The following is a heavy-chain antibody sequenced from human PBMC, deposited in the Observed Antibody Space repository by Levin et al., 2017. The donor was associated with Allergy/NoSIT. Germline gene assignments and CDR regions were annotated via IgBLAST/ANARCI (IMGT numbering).Heavy chain of an antibody. CDR2: VHHRGAT. D-gene: IGHD1-26*01. V-gene: IGHV4-38-2*02. Sequence: SETLSLTCTVSGYSLNSPSYWGWVRQPPGKGLEWIGSVHHRGATYYNPSFRGRISISVDTSRNQFSLILSFVTAADTAVYFCARNATATAPGSFDYWGQGTLVTVSS. CDR1: GYSLNSPSY. J-gene: IGHJ4*02. CDR3: ARNATATAPGSFDY.